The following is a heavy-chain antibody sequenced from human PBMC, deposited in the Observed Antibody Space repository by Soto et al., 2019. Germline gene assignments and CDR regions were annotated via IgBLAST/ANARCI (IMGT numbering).Heavy chain of an antibody. V-gene: IGHV3-23*01. CDR2: ISGSGGST. D-gene: IGHD3-22*01. CDR1: GFTFSSYA. J-gene: IGHJ4*02. Sequence: PGGSLRLSCAASGFTFSSYAMSWVRQAPGKGLECVSAISGSGGSTYYADSVKGRFTISRDNSKNTLYLQMNSLRAEDTAVYYCATLGGYYYDSSGYSPIDYWGQGTLVTVSS. CDR3: ATLGGYYYDSSGYSPIDY.